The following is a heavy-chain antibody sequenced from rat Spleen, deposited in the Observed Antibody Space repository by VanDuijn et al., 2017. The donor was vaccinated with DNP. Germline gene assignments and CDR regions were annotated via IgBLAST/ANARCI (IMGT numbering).Heavy chain of an antibody. CDR1: GFTFNNYW. Sequence: EVQLVESGGGLVQPGRSLKLSCAASGFTFNNYWMTWIRQVPGKGLEWVASITGSGGSTYYPDSVKGRFPIARDNTKNTLYLQMNSLRSEDTATYYCARDRESGYALYAMDAWGQGTSVTVSA. CDR3: ARDRESGYALYAMDA. J-gene: IGHJ4*01. D-gene: IGHD4-3*01. V-gene: IGHV5-31*01. CDR2: ITGSGGST.